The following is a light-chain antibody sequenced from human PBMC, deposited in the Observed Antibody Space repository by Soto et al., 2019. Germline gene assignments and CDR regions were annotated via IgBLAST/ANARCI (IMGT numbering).Light chain of an antibody. J-gene: IGKJ4*01. CDR2: GAS. V-gene: IGKV3-20*01. CDR1: QTVSSNY. Sequence: EIVLKQSPGTLSLSPGEGATLSCWASQTVSSNYLAWYQQRPGQAPRLIIYGASSRATGIPDRFSGSGSGTDFTLTISFLQPDDFATYYCQQYNSYSPLTFGGGTKVDIK. CDR3: QQYNSYSPLT.